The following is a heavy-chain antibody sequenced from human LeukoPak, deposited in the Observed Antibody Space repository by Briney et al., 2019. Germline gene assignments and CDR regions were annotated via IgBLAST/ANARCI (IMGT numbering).Heavy chain of an antibody. V-gene: IGHV4-38-2*02. CDR1: GYSISSGYY. CDR2: IYHSGSA. D-gene: IGHD6-13*01. CDR3: ARDISGIAAAGTGWFDP. J-gene: IGHJ5*02. Sequence: NPSETLSLTCTVSGYSISSGYYWGWIRQPPGKGLEWIGSIYHSGSAYYNPPLKSRVTISVDTSKNQFSLKLSSVTAADTAVYYCARDISGIAAAGTGWFDPWGQGTLVTVSS.